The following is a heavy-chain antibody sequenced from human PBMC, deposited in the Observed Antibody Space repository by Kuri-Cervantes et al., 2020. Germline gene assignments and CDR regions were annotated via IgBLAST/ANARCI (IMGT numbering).Heavy chain of an antibody. D-gene: IGHD4-17*01. CDR3: LVSVN. CDR2: IKEDGSEK. V-gene: IGHV3-7*01. J-gene: IGHJ4*02. CDR1: GFNFNDYW. Sequence: GESLKISCVVSGFNFNDYWMTWVRQAPGKGLEWVANIKEDGSEKYYVDSVKGRFTISRDNAKKSPYLQMNSLRAEDTAVYYCLVSVNWGQGRLVTVSS.